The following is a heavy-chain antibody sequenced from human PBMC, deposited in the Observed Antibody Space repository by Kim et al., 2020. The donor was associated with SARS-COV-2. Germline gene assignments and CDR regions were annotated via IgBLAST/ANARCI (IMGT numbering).Heavy chain of an antibody. V-gene: IGHV3-30-3*01. Sequence: GGSLRLSCAASGLTFDESAMNWVRQAPCKGLAWVAVISYDGRNEEYADSVKGRFTISRDNSKNTLYLQMNSLRVEDTAVYFCARGNYFESISLSDYYNGMDVWGQGTTVTVSS. CDR3: ARGNYFESISLSDYYNGMDV. D-gene: IGHD3-22*01. CDR2: ISYDGRNE. CDR1: GLTFDESA. J-gene: IGHJ6*02.